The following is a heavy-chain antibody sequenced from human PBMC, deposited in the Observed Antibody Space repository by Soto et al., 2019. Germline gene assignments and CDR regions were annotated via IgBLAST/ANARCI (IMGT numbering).Heavy chain of an antibody. D-gene: IGHD3-10*01. CDR3: ARDQKKWLREASDI. J-gene: IGHJ3*02. CDR2: ISPYNGDT. V-gene: IGHV1-18*01. CDR1: GYTFVSFG. Sequence: QVQLVQSGAEVKKPGASVKVSCKASGYTFVSFGINWVRQAPGQGLEWLGRISPYNGDTSYAEKFRGRVAMTTDTSSSTVYLELRSLRSDDTSVYYCARDQKKWLREASDIWGQGSMVTVSS.